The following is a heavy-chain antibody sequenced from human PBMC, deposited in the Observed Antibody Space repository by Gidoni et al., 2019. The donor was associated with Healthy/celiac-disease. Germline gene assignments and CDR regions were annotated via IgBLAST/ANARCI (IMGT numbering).Heavy chain of an antibody. CDR2: IYYSGST. J-gene: IGHJ3*02. CDR3: ARDINYYDFWSGYYSAGAAFDI. CDR1: GGSISSSSYY. Sequence: QLQLQESGPGLVKPSETLSLTCTVSGGSISSSSYYLGWLRQPPGKGLEWLGSIYYSGSTYYNPSLKSRVTISVDTSKNQFSLKLSSVTAADTAVYYCARDINYYDFWSGYYSAGAAFDIWGQGTMVTVSS. D-gene: IGHD3-3*01. V-gene: IGHV4-39*07.